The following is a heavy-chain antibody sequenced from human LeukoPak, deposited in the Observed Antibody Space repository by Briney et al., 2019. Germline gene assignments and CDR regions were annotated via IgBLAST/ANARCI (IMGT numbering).Heavy chain of an antibody. CDR2: FDPEECET. Sequence: ASVEVSCRVSGYTLTELSMHWVRQAPGKGLEWMGGFDPEECETSYAQKFQGGVTMTEDTSTDTAYMELSSLRSEDTAVYYCATSLKSNYDFWSGYGPFDYWGQGTLVTVSS. J-gene: IGHJ4*02. CDR1: GYTLTELS. V-gene: IGHV1-24*01. CDR3: ATSLKSNYDFWSGYGPFDY. D-gene: IGHD3-3*01.